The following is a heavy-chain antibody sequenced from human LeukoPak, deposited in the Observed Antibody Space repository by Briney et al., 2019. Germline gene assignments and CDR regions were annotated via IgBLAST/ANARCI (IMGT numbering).Heavy chain of an antibody. CDR2: ISYDGSNK. CDR3: ARDLKRGERRMDY. Sequence: GRSLGLSCAASGFTFSSYAMHWVRQAPGKGLEWVAVISYDGSNKYYADSVKGRFTISRDNSKNTLYLQMNSLRAEDTAVYYCARDLKRGERRMDYWGQGTLVTVSS. D-gene: IGHD1-1*01. CDR1: GFTFSSYA. J-gene: IGHJ4*02. V-gene: IGHV3-30*04.